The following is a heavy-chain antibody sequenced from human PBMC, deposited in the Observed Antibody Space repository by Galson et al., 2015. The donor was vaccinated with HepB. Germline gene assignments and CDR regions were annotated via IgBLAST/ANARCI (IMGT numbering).Heavy chain of an antibody. CDR2: ISSTGRYK. D-gene: IGHD3-22*01. CDR3: AREAASSDVYEPFDI. CDR1: GFTFSTHT. V-gene: IGHV3-21*01. J-gene: IGHJ3*02. Sequence: SLRLSCAASGFTFSTHTMNWVRQAPGKGLEWVSSISSTGRYKYYVDSEKGRLTITRDNAKNSLYLQVNSLRAEDTAVYYCAREAASSDVYEPFDIWGQGTMVTVSS.